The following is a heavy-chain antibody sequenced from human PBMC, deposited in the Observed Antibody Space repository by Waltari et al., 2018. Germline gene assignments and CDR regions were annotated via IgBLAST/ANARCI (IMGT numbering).Heavy chain of an antibody. Sequence: EVQLLESGGGLVQPGGSLRLSCAASGFTFSSYAMSWVRQAPGKGLEWVSAISGSGGRTYYADSVKGRFTISIDNSKNTLYLQMNSLRAEDTAVYYCAKDRIIVVVPAATHYYYYGMDVWGQGTTVTVSS. CDR1: GFTFSSYA. D-gene: IGHD2-2*01. CDR3: AKDRIIVVVPAATHYYYYGMDV. V-gene: IGHV3-23*01. J-gene: IGHJ6*02. CDR2: ISGSGGRT.